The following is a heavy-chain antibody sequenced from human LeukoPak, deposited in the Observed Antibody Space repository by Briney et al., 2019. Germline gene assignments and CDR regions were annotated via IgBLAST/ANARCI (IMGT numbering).Heavy chain of an antibody. CDR3: ARGPARLVAYFDY. Sequence: SETLSLTCTVSGGSISSYYWSWIRQPPGKGLEWIGYIYYSGSTNYNPSLKSRVTISVDTSKNQFSLKLSSVTAADTAVHYCARGPARLVAYFDYWGQGTLVTVSS. CDR2: IYYSGST. D-gene: IGHD5-12*01. V-gene: IGHV4-59*01. J-gene: IGHJ4*02. CDR1: GGSISSYY.